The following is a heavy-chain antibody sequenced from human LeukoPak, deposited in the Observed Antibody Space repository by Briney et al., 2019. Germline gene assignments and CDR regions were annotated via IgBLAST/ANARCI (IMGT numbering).Heavy chain of an antibody. J-gene: IGHJ3*02. CDR3: ARGEVPAAIPGAFDI. CDR2: IWYGGSNK. D-gene: IGHD2-2*01. Sequence: GGSLRLSCAASGFTFSSYGMHWVRQAPGKGLEWVAVIWYGGSNKYYADSVKGRFTISRDNSKNTLYLQMNSLRAEDTAVYYCARGEVPAAIPGAFDIWGQGTMVTVSS. CDR1: GFTFSSYG. V-gene: IGHV3-33*01.